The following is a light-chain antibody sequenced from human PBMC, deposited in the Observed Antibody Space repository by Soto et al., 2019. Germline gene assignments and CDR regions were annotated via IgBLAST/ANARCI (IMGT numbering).Light chain of an antibody. CDR3: QQYNSYPIT. J-gene: IGKJ5*01. Sequence: DIQMTQSPSTLSASVRDRVTITCRASQSISSWLAWYQQKPGKAPKLLIYDASSLESGVPSRFSGSGSRTEFTLTISSLQPDDFATYYCQQYNSYPITFGQGTRLEIK. CDR1: QSISSW. CDR2: DAS. V-gene: IGKV1-5*01.